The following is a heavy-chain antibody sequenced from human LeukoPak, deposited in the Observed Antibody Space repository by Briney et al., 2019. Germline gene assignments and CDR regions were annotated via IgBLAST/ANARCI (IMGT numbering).Heavy chain of an antibody. V-gene: IGHV4-34*01. Sequence: SETLSLTCAVYGGSFSGYYWSWIRQPPGKGLGWIGEINHSGSANYNPSLKSRVTISVDTSKNQFSLKLSSVTAADTAVYYCARGFCKMAARCHWRWFDPWGQGTLVTVSS. D-gene: IGHD6-6*01. CDR3: ARGFCKMAARCHWRWFDP. J-gene: IGHJ5*02. CDR2: INHSGSA. CDR1: GGSFSGYY.